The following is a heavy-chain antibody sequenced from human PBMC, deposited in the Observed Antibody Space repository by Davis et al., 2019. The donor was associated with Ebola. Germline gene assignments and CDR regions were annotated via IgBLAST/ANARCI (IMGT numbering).Heavy chain of an antibody. CDR2: ISYDGSNK. D-gene: IGHD4-17*01. J-gene: IGHJ6*02. Sequence: GESLKISCAASGFTFSSYAMHWVRQAPGKGLEWVVVISYDGSNKYYADPVKVRFTISRDNSKNTLYLQMNSLRAEDTAVYYCATTTGKYYYYGMDVWGQGTTVTVSS. CDR1: GFTFSSYA. CDR3: ATTTGKYYYYGMDV. V-gene: IGHV3-30-3*01.